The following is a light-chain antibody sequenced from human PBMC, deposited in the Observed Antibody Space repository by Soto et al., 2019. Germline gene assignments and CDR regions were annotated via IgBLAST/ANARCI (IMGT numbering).Light chain of an antibody. CDR3: SSYTSSSTWV. J-gene: IGLJ3*02. Sequence: QSVLTQPASVSGSPGQSITISCTGARSDVGNYNYVSWYQQYPGNAPKLMIYEVSNRPSGVSNRFSGSKSGNTASLTISGLQAEDEADYYCSSYTSSSTWVFGGGTKLTVL. V-gene: IGLV2-14*01. CDR1: RSDVGNYNY. CDR2: EVS.